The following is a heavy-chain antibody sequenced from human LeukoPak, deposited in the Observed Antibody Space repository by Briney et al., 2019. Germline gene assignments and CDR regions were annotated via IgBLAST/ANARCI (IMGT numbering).Heavy chain of an antibody. CDR1: GGSISSSSYY. V-gene: IGHV4-39*01. CDR3: ARQTGSGLFILP. Sequence: SETLSLTCTVSGGSISSSSYYWGWIRQPPGKGLEWIGSIYYSGSTYYNPSLKSQVSISIDTSKNQFSLRLTSVTAADTAVYYCARQTGSGLFILPGGQGTLVTVSS. D-gene: IGHD3/OR15-3a*01. CDR2: IYYSGST. J-gene: IGHJ4*02.